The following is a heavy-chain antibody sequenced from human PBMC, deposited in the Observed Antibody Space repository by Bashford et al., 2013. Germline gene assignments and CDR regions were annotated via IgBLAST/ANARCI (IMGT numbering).Heavy chain of an antibody. Sequence: VRQAPGKGLEWVSGVRFDGSITTYADSVKGRFTISRDIAKNMLYLQMNSLKTEDTAVYYCTTDPYSGYDLDLFDYWGQGTLVTVSS. J-gene: IGHJ4*02. V-gene: IGHV3-74*01. CDR2: VRFDGSIT. CDR3: TTDPYSGYDLDLFDY. D-gene: IGHD5-12*01.